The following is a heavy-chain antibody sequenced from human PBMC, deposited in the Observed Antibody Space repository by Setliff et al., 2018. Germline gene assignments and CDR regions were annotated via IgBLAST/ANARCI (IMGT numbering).Heavy chain of an antibody. J-gene: IGHJ4*02. CDR3: ARLEAVTFILHY. Sequence: SETLSLTCAVYGGSFSGYYWSWIRQPPGKRLEWIGEIIHSGSTYYNPSLKSRVTISVDTSKSQFSLKLTSVTAADTAVYYCARLEAVTFILHYWGQGTLVTVSS. V-gene: IGHV4-34*12. CDR2: IIHSGST. CDR1: GGSFSGYY. D-gene: IGHD2-21*02.